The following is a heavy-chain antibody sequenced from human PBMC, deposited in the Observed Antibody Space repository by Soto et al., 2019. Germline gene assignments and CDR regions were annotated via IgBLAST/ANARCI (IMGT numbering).Heavy chain of an antibody. V-gene: IGHV3-30*18. J-gene: IGHJ4*02. CDR2: ISYDGSNK. CDR3: AKVTSGPFDY. Sequence: PGGSLGLSCAASGFTFSSYGMHWVRQAPGKGLEWVAVISYDGSNKYYADSVKGRFTISRDNSKNTLYLQMNSLRAEDTAVYYCAKVTSGPFDYWGQGTLVTVSS. D-gene: IGHD3-3*01. CDR1: GFTFSSYG.